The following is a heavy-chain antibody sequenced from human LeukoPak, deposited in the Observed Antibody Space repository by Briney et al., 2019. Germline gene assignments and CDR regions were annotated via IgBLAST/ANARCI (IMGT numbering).Heavy chain of an antibody. J-gene: IGHJ3*02. V-gene: IGHV4-34*01. D-gene: IGHD6-19*01. CDR2: INHSGST. CDR3: ARYSSGWYNNAFDI. Sequence: SETLSLTCAVYGGSFSGYYWSWIRQPPGKGLEWIGEINHSGSTNYNPSLKSRVTISVDTSKNQFSLKLSSVTAADTAVYYCARYSSGWYNNAFDIWGQGTMVTVSS. CDR1: GGSFSGYY.